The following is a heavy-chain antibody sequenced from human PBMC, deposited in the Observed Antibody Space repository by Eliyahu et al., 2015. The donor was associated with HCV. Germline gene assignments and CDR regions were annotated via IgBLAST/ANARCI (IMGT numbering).Heavy chain of an antibody. CDR2: MYHSGSA. CDR3: ARGLFGDVVAF. CDR1: GGSIDSVSHY. D-gene: IGHD4-17*01. J-gene: IGHJ4*02. V-gene: IGHV4-30-4*08. Sequence: QVHLQESGPGLVKPSETLSLSCSVSGGSIDSVSHYWTWIRQPPGKSLQWVAHMYHSGSAYYNPSLESRVVISLDRSKNHFYLQLNSVTAADTAVYYCARGLFGDVVAFWGQGTLVTVSS.